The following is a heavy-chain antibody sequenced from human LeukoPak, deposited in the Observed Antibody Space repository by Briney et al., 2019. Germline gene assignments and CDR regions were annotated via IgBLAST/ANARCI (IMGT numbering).Heavy chain of an antibody. Sequence: QPGGSLRLSCAASGFTFSSYAMSWVRQAPGKGLEWVSAISGSGGSTYYADSVKGRFTISRDNSKNTLYLQMNSLRAEDTAVYYCARERAPYYYDSSGYSFDYWGQGTLVTVSS. D-gene: IGHD3-22*01. CDR1: GFTFSSYA. J-gene: IGHJ4*02. V-gene: IGHV3-23*01. CDR2: ISGSGGST. CDR3: ARERAPYYYDSSGYSFDY.